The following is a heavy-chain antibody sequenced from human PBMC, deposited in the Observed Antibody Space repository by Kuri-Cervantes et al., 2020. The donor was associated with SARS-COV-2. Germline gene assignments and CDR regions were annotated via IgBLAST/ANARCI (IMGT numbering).Heavy chain of an antibody. Sequence: GGSLRLSCAASGFTFSSYAMSWVRQAPGKGLEWVSAISGSGGSTYYAGSVKGRFTISRDNSKNTLYLQMNSLRAEDTAVYYCARVPSSSGFFDYWGQGTLVTVSS. CDR1: GFTFSSYA. V-gene: IGHV3-23*01. D-gene: IGHD6-6*01. CDR2: ISGSGGST. CDR3: ARVPSSSGFFDY. J-gene: IGHJ4*02.